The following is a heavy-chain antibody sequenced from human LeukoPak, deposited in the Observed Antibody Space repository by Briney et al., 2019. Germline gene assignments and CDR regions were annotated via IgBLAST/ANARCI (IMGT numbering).Heavy chain of an antibody. CDR2: ISSSSSTI. CDR1: GFIFSSYS. V-gene: IGHV3-48*02. CDR3: ARFFDY. J-gene: IGHJ4*02. Sequence: VGSLRLSCAASGFIFSSYSMNWVRQAPGKGLEWVSYISSSSSTIYYADSVKGRFTISRGNAKNSLYLQMDSLRDEDTAVYYCARFFDYWGQGTLVTVSS.